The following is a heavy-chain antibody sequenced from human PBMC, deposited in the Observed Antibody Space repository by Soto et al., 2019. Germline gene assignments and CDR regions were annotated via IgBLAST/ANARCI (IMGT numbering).Heavy chain of an antibody. CDR1: GYTLTELS. V-gene: IGHV1-24*01. Sequence: ASVKVSCKVSGYTLTELSMHWVRQAPGKGLEWMGGFDPEDGETIYAQKFQGRVTMTEDTSTDTAYMELSSLRSEDTAVYYCKIAVAGDGNFDYWGQGTLVTVSS. J-gene: IGHJ4*02. CDR3: KIAVAGDGNFDY. D-gene: IGHD6-19*01. CDR2: FDPEDGET.